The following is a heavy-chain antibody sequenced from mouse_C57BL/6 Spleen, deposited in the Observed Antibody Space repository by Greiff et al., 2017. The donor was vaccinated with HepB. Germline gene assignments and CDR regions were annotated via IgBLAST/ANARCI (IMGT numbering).Heavy chain of an antibody. CDR1: GYAFSSYW. D-gene: IGHD2-4*01. J-gene: IGHJ1*03. Sequence: QVQLQQSGAELVKPGASVKISCKASGYAFSSYWMNWVKQRPGKGLEWIGQIYPGDGDTNYNGKFKGKATLTADKSSSTAYMQLSSLTSEDSAVYFCARGRDYDDWYFDVWGTGTTVTVSS. CDR3: ARGRDYDDWYFDV. V-gene: IGHV1-80*01. CDR2: IYPGDGDT.